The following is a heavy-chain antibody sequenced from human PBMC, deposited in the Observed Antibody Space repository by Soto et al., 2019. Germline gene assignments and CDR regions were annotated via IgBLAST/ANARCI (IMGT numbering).Heavy chain of an antibody. D-gene: IGHD3-22*01. CDR2: IIPILGIA. V-gene: IGHV1-69*02. CDR3: ASGYYYDSSGYSSPGFDY. Sequence: QVQLVQSGAEVKKPGSSVKVSCKASGGTFSSYPISWVRQAPGQGLEGRGGIIPILGIANYAQKFQGRVTITADKSTSTAYMELSSLRSEDTAVYYCASGYYYDSSGYSSPGFDYWGQGTLVTVSS. J-gene: IGHJ4*02. CDR1: GGTFSSYP.